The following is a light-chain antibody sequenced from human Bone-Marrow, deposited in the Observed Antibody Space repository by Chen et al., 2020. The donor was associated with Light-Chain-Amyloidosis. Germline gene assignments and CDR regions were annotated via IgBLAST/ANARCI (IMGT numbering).Light chain of an antibody. Sequence: SYELTQPPPVSVSPGPTASITCAGDDLPTKYAYWYQQKPGQAPVLVIHRDTERPSGISERFSGSSSGTTATLTISGVQAEDEADYHCQSADSSGTYEVIFGGGTKLTVL. CDR3: QSADSSGTYEVI. CDR2: RDT. V-gene: IGLV3-25*03. CDR1: DLPTKY. J-gene: IGLJ2*01.